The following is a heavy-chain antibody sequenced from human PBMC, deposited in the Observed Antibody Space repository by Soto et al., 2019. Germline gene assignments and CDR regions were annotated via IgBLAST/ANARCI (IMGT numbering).Heavy chain of an antibody. Sequence: QVQLVQSGAEEKKPGASVKVSCKASGYTFTSYAMHWVRQAPGQRLEVMGWIHAGNGNTKHSQKSQGRVPTTRDTSAGTAYMELSSLRSEDTAVYYCARAWVVVTAPDYWGQGTLVTVSS. CDR1: GYTFTSYA. CDR2: IHAGNGNT. J-gene: IGHJ4*02. CDR3: ARAWVVVTAPDY. D-gene: IGHD2-21*02. V-gene: IGHV1-3*05.